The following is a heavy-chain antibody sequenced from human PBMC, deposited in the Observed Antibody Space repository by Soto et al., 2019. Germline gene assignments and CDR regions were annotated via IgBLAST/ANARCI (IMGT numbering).Heavy chain of an antibody. D-gene: IGHD2-15*01. V-gene: IGHV3-21*01. J-gene: IGHJ6*03. CDR3: ARDPLPYRSGGSCYSGIDYYYYMDV. Sequence: GGSLRLSCAASGFTFSSYSMNWVRQAPGKGLEWVSSISSSSSYIYYADSVKGRFTISRDNAKNSLYLQMNSLRAEDTAVYYCARDPLPYRSGGSCYSGIDYYYYMDVWGKGTTVTVSS. CDR2: ISSSSSYI. CDR1: GFTFSSYS.